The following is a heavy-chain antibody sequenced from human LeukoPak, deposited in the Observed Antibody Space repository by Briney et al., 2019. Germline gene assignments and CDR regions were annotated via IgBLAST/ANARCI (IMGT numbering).Heavy chain of an antibody. CDR1: GYTFTNYY. V-gene: IGHV5-51*01. D-gene: IGHD2-2*01. CDR2: ISPGDSDA. Sequence: GESLKIACKGSGYTFTNYYIGWVRQTPGKGLEWMGIISPGDSDARYSPSFQGQVTISADKSISTAYLRWSSLKASDTAMYYCARRYCSSTSCNPYFFDYWGQGTLVTVSS. CDR3: ARRYCSSTSCNPYFFDY. J-gene: IGHJ4*02.